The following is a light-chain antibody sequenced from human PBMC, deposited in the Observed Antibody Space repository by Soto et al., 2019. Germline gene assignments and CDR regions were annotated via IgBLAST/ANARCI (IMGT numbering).Light chain of an antibody. Sequence: QSALTQPRSVSGSPGQSVTLSCTGTSSDVGGYNYVSWYQQHPGKAPKLMIDDVNKRPSGVPDRFSGSRSGNTASLTISGLQAEDEAEYYCCSYAGSYTWVFGGGTKLTVL. CDR2: DVN. J-gene: IGLJ3*02. CDR3: CSYAGSYTWV. V-gene: IGLV2-11*01. CDR1: SSDVGGYNY.